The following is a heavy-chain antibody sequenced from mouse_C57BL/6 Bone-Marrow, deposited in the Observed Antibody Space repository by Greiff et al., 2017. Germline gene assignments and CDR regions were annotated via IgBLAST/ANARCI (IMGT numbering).Heavy chain of an antibody. CDR2: INPYNGGT. J-gene: IGHJ3*01. V-gene: IGHV1-19*01. D-gene: IGHD1-1*01. CDR1: GYTFTDYY. CDR3: ARWIYGREFAY. Sequence: EVKLMESGPVLVKPGASVKMSCKASGYTFTDYYMNWVKQSHGKSLEWIGVINPYNGGTSYNQKFKGKATLTVDKSSSTAYMELNSLTSEDSAVYYCARWIYGREFAYWGQGTLVTVSA.